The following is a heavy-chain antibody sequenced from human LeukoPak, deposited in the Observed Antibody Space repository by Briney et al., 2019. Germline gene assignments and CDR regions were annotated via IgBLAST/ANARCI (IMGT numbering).Heavy chain of an antibody. CDR1: GFTLGSYA. CDR2: ISYDGSYK. Sequence: GGSLRFSGSASGFTLGSYAMHWVHQAPGKGLEWLAVISYDGSYKYYADSVKGRFTISRDNSKNTLFLQMNSLRAEDTAVYYCAVVGATRTGSDYWGQGTLVTVSS. J-gene: IGHJ4*02. CDR3: AVVGATRTGSDY. V-gene: IGHV3-30-3*01. D-gene: IGHD1-26*01.